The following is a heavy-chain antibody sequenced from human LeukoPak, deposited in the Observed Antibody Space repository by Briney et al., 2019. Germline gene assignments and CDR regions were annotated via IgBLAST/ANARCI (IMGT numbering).Heavy chain of an antibody. D-gene: IGHD6-13*01. CDR1: GGSFNDYY. V-gene: IGHV4-34*01. CDR2: IRRTGST. J-gene: IGHJ4*02. CDR3: VRLGRAAGFYFFDY. Sequence: PSETLSLTCAVYGGSFNDYYWSWIRQPPGKGLEWIGEIRRTGSTNYNPSLESRVTISIDTSKRHFSLKLTSVTAADTAVYYCVRLGRAAGFYFFDYWGQGSLVTVSS.